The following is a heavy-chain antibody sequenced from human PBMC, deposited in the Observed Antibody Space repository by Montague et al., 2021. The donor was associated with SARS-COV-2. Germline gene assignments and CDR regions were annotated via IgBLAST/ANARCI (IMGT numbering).Heavy chain of an antibody. J-gene: IGHJ6*02. CDR2: IESSGSIK. CDR1: GFTFSTFE. CDR3: ATSARGLFDYGMDV. Sequence: SLRLSCAASGFTFSTFETNWVRQAPGKGLEWVSYIESSGSIKNYADTVKGRFTISRDNAKNSLYLQMNSLRVEDTAVYYCATSARGLFDYGMDVWGQGTTVTVSS. V-gene: IGHV3-48*03. D-gene: IGHD3-10*01.